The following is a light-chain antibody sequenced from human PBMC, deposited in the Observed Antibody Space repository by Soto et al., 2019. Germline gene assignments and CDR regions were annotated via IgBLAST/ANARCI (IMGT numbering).Light chain of an antibody. J-gene: IGLJ1*01. CDR2: EVS. CDR3: SSYTTSNTPLSV. CDR1: SSDTSGYNY. V-gene: IGLV2-14*01. Sequence: QSVLTQPASVSGSPGQSITISCTGTSSDTSGYNYVSWYQQHPGKAPKLMIYEVSNRPSGVSNRFSGSQSGNTASLTISGLQAEDEANYYCSSYTTSNTPLSVFGTGTKVTAL.